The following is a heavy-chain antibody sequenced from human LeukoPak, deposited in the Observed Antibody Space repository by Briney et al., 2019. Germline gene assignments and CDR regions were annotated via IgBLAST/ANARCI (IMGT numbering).Heavy chain of an antibody. J-gene: IGHJ4*02. CDR2: ILGNGVTT. CDR3: AKDRIPDGYYSIDS. CDR1: GFTFSGFA. D-gene: IGHD3-3*01. V-gene: IGHV3-23*01. Sequence: PGGSLRLSCAASGFTFSGFAMNWVRQAPGEGLEWVSGILGNGVTTYYADSLKGRFTISRDNSKNILYLQMNSLGVEDTAVYYCAKDRIPDGYYSIDSWGQGTLVTVSS.